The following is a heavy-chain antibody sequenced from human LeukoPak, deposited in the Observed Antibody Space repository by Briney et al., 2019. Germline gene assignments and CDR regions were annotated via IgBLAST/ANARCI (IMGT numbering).Heavy chain of an antibody. CDR2: INPSGGST. CDR1: GYTFTSYY. D-gene: IGHD4-23*01. V-gene: IGHV1-46*01. Sequence: ASVKVSCKASGYTFTSYYMHWVRQAPGQGLEWMGIINPSGGSTSYAQKFQGRVTMTRDMSTSTVYMELSSLRSEDTAVYYCARRDYGGELFDYWGQGTLVTVSS. J-gene: IGHJ4*02. CDR3: ARRDYGGELFDY.